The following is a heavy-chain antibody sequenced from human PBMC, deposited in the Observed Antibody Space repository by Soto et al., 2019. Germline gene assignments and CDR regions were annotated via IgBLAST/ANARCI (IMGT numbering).Heavy chain of an antibody. V-gene: IGHV1-69*01. CDR2: IIPAFGTP. Sequence: QVQLVQSGAEVKKPRSSVKVSCAASGGSLNNYAVSWVRRTPGQGFEWLGEIIPAFGTPNYAQKVQDRLTITADVLTNTVFMELSSLRSEDTAEYYCAREGLRRGALDYWGQGSLVTVSS. CDR1: GGSLNNYA. J-gene: IGHJ4*02. D-gene: IGHD6-6*01. CDR3: AREGLRRGALDY.